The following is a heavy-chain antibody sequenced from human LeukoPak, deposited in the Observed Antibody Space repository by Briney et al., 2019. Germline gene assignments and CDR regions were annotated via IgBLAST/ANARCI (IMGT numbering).Heavy chain of an antibody. CDR3: ASGDFDN. CDR1: GDSVNSGSYY. D-gene: IGHD3-10*01. CDR2: IYYTGST. V-gene: IGHV4-61*01. Sequence: SSETLSLTCTVSGDSVNSGSYYWSWIRQPPGKRLEWIGNIYYTGSTNYTPSLRGRVTISLDTSKNQFPLSLSSVTAADTAVYYCASGDFDNWGQGTLVTVSS. J-gene: IGHJ4*02.